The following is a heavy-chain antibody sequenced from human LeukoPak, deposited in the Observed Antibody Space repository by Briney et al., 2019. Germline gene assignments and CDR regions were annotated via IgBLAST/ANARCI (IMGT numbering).Heavy chain of an antibody. V-gene: IGHV1-8*01. CDR1: GYTFSTYD. CDR3: TRGRPSSFDY. J-gene: IGHJ4*02. CDR2: MNPNSGNT. Sequence: SVKVSCQASGYTFSTYDINWVRQATGQGLEWMGWMNPNSGNTGYAQKFQGRVTMTRDTSISTAYMDLSSLRSEDTAVYYCTRGRPSSFDYWGQGTLVTVSS.